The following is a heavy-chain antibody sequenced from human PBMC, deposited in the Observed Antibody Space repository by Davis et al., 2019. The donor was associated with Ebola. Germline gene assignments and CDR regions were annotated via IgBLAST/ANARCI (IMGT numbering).Heavy chain of an antibody. CDR2: INPKSGGG. CDR1: GYTFTGYY. CDR3: SREENGYRYGRLTY. J-gene: IGHJ4*02. D-gene: IGHD5-18*01. V-gene: IGHV1-2*02. Sequence: ASVKVSCKASGYTFTGYYIHWVRQAPGQGLEWMGWINPKSGGGNYAPKFQGRVTMTRDTSISTAYMELSSLTSDDTAVFYCSREENGYRYGRLTYWGQGTLVTVSS.